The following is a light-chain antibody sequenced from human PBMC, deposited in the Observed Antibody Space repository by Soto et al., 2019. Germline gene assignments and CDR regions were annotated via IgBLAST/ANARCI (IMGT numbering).Light chain of an antibody. J-gene: IGKJ2*01. CDR3: QQSYSTLPYT. CDR1: QSISSY. V-gene: IGKV1-39*01. Sequence: DIQMTQSPSSLCASVGDRVTITCLASQSISSYLNWYQQKPGKVPKLLIYAASSLQSGVPSRFSGSGSGTDFTLTISSLQPEDFATYYCQQSYSTLPYTFGQGTKVDIK. CDR2: AAS.